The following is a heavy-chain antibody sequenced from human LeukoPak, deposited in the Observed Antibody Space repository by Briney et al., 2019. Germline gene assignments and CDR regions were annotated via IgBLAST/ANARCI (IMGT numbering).Heavy chain of an antibody. CDR3: AREVNPPSIFGVVIPDY. V-gene: IGHV1-8*01. CDR2: MNPNSGNT. J-gene: IGHJ4*02. CDR1: GYTFTSYD. D-gene: IGHD3-3*01. Sequence: ASVKVSCKASGYTFTSYDINWVRQATGQGLEWMGWMNPNSGNTGYAQKFQGRVTMTTDTSTSTAYMELRSLRSDDTAVYYCAREVNPPSIFGVVIPDYWGQGTLVTVSS.